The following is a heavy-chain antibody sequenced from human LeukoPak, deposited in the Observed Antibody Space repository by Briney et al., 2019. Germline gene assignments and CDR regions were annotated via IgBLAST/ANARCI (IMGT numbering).Heavy chain of an antibody. J-gene: IGHJ5*02. D-gene: IGHD3-10*01. CDR1: GYTLPELS. V-gene: IGHV1-24*01. Sequence: ASVKVSYKVSGYTLPELSMLWVRQAPGKGLEWMGGFDPEDGETIYAQKFQGRVTMTEDTSTDTAYMELSSLRSEDTAVYYCATVGEMVRENWSDAWGQRSLVTVSS. CDR2: FDPEDGET. CDR3: ATVGEMVRENWSDA.